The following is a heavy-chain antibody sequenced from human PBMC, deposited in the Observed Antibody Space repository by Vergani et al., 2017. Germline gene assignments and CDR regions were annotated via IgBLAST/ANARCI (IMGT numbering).Heavy chain of an antibody. J-gene: IGHJ5*02. D-gene: IGHD6-13*01. CDR1: GYTFTSYG. Sequence: QVQLVQSGAEVKKPGASVKVSCKASGYTFTSYGISWVRQAPGQGLEWMGWISAYNGNTNYAQKLQGRVTMTTDTSTSTAYMELRSLRSDDTAVYYCAREWIQAAAGTPGIWFDPWGQGTLVTVSS. CDR3: AREWIQAAAGTPGIWFDP. CDR2: ISAYNGNT. V-gene: IGHV1-18*01.